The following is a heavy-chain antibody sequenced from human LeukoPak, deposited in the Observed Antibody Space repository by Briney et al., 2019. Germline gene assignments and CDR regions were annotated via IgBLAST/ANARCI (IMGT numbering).Heavy chain of an antibody. J-gene: IGHJ4*02. D-gene: IGHD6-6*01. CDR3: ARGSYLPIDY. V-gene: IGHV4-39*07. CDR1: SGSISTSNYY. Sequence: SETLSLTCTVSSGSISTSNYYWGWVRQPPGKALEWIGNIFCSGSTYYSPSLKSRVTISVDTSKNQFSLKLSSVTAADTAVYYCARGSYLPIDYWGQGTLVTVSS. CDR2: IFCSGST.